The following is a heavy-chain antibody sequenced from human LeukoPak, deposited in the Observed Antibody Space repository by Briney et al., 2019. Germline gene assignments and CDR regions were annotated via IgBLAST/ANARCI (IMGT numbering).Heavy chain of an antibody. CDR3: ARATRDYDYAFPFDY. CDR1: GYSISSGYY. D-gene: IGHD3-16*01. CDR2: IYHSGST. V-gene: IGHV4-38-2*02. J-gene: IGHJ4*02. Sequence: SETLSLTCTVSGYSISSGYYWGWIRQPPGKGLEWIGSIYHSGSTYYNPSLKSRVTISVDTSKNQFSLKLSSVTAADTAVYYCARATRDYDYAFPFDYWGQGTLVTVSS.